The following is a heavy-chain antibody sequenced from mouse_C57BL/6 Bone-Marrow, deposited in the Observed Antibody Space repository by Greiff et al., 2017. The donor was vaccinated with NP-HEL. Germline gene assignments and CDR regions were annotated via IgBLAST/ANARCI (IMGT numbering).Heavy chain of an antibody. J-gene: IGHJ3*01. V-gene: IGHV14-4*01. D-gene: IGHD1-1*01. CDR1: GFNIKDDY. CDR2: IDPENGDT. Sequence: VQLKESGAELVRPGASVKLSCTASGFNIKDDYMHWVKQRPEQGLEWIGWIDPENGDTEYASKFQGKATLTADTSSITAYLQLSSLTSEDTAVYYCTSYYYGSTPFAYWGQGTLVTVSA. CDR3: TSYYYGSTPFAY.